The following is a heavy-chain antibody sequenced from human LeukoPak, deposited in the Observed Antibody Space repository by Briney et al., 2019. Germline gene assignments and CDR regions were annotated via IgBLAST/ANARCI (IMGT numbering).Heavy chain of an antibody. CDR1: GGSISSFY. CDR3: ARHCSGGTRPLSFDAFDI. CDR2: IYNSEST. D-gene: IGHD2-15*01. Sequence: SETLSLTCTVSGGSISSFYWSWIRQPPGKGLEWIGYIYNSESTNYTPSLKSGVTISVDTSKNQFSLMLTSVTASDTAMYYCARHCSGGTRPLSFDAFDIWGQGTMVTVSS. J-gene: IGHJ3*02. V-gene: IGHV4-59*08.